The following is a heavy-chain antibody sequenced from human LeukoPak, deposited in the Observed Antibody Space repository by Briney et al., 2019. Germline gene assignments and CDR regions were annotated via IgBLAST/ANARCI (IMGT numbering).Heavy chain of an antibody. CDR2: IYYSGST. V-gene: IGHV4-59*01. Sequence: PSETLSLTCTVSGDSISSYYWSWIRQPPGKGLEWIGYIYYSGSTNYNPSLKSRVTIPVDTSENQFSLKLSSVTAADTAVYYCARIYITPPYYYYYMDVWGKGTTVTISS. CDR1: GDSISSYY. CDR3: ARIYITPPYYYYYMDV. J-gene: IGHJ6*03. D-gene: IGHD1-14*01.